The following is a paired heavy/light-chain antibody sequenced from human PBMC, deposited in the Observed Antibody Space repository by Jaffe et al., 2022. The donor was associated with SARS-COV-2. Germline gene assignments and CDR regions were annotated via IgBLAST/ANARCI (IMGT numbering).Heavy chain of an antibody. Sequence: QVQLVESGGGVVQPGRSLRLSCAASGFTFSSYAMHWVRQAPGKGLEWVAVISYDGSNKFHADSVKGRFTISRDNSKNTLYLQMNSLRAEDTAVYHCARPREVGYCSSTSCPDVFDVWGQGTMVTVSS. CDR2: ISYDGSNK. CDR3: ARPREVGYCSSTSCPDVFDV. CDR1: GFTFSSYA. V-gene: IGHV3-30*04. J-gene: IGHJ3*01. D-gene: IGHD2-2*01.
Light chain of an antibody. J-gene: IGKJ1*01. Sequence: DIVMTQSPDSLAVSLGERATINCKSSQSVLYSSNNKNYLAWYQRKPGQPPKLLIYWASTRESGVPDRFSGSGSGTDFTLTISSLQAEDVAVYYCQQYYSTPPTFGQGTKVEIK. CDR2: WAS. CDR1: QSVLYSSNNKNY. CDR3: QQYYSTPPT. V-gene: IGKV4-1*01.